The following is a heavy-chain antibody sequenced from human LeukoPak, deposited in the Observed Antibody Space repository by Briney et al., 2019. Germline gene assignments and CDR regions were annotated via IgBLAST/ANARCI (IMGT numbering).Heavy chain of an antibody. J-gene: IGHJ4*02. CDR1: GCTCASYG. D-gene: IGHD3-9*01. CDR3: ARGRHFGLDILTGPLDY. V-gene: IGHV1-18*04. CDR2: ISAYNGNT. Sequence: AAAKVFCKASGCTCASYGMSWVREAPGQGIKRMGWISAYNGNTNYAQKLQGRVTMTTDTSTSTAYMELRSLRSDDTAVYYCARGRHFGLDILTGPLDYWGQGTLVTVSS.